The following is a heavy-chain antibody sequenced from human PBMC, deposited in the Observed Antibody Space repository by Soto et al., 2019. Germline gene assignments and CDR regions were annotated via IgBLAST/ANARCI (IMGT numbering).Heavy chain of an antibody. Sequence: QVQLVQSGAEVKKPGSSVKVSCKASGGTFGSYAINWVRQAPGQGLEWMGGIIPIFGTANYAQKFQGRVTITADESTSTAYMELSSLRSEDTAVYYCARDRGPSSGYYPYWFDPWGQGTLVTVSS. D-gene: IGHD3-22*01. CDR1: GGTFGSYA. CDR3: ARDRGPSSGYYPYWFDP. V-gene: IGHV1-69*12. CDR2: IIPIFGTA. J-gene: IGHJ5*02.